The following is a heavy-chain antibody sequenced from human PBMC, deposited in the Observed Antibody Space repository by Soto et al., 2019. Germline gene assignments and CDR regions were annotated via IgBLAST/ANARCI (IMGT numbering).Heavy chain of an antibody. Sequence: SGGSLRLSCAASGFTFSSYAMSWVRQAPGKGLEWVSAISGSGGSTYYADSVKGRFTISRDNSKNTLYLQMNSLRAEDTAVYYCARDDIAGSSLGFDYWGQGTLVTVSS. D-gene: IGHD6-13*01. J-gene: IGHJ4*02. CDR3: ARDDIAGSSLGFDY. V-gene: IGHV3-23*01. CDR1: GFTFSSYA. CDR2: ISGSGGST.